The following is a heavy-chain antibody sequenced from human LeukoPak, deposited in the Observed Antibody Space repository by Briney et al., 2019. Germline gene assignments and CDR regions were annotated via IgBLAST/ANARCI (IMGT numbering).Heavy chain of an antibody. J-gene: IGHJ6*02. CDR1: GGSFSGYY. V-gene: IGHV4-34*01. Sequence: SETLSLTCAVYGGSFSGYYWSWIRQPPGKGLEWIGEINHSGSTNYNPSLKSRVTISVDTSKNQFSLKLSSVTAADTAVYYCASRPYSSSWYARDYYYYGMDVWGQGTTVTVSS. CDR3: ASRPYSSSWYARDYYYYGMDV. D-gene: IGHD6-13*01. CDR2: INHSGST.